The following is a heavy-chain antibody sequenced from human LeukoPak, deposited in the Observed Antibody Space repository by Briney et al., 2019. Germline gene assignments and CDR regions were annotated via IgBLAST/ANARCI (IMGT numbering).Heavy chain of an antibody. CDR3: AKVLYGDVWYFDY. CDR1: GFTFSSYA. J-gene: IGHJ4*02. CDR2: ISGSGGST. Sequence: GGSLRLSCAASGFTFSSYAMSWVRQAPGKGLEWVSAISGSGGSTYYADSVKGRFTISRDNSKNTLYLQINSLRAEDTAVYYCAKVLYGDVWYFDYWGQGTLVTVSS. V-gene: IGHV3-23*01. D-gene: IGHD4-17*01.